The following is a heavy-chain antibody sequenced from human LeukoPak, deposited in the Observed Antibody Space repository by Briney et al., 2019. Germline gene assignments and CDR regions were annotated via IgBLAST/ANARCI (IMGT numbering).Heavy chain of an antibody. V-gene: IGHV1-2*02. CDR3: ARTSGVSVAGSPYYFDF. D-gene: IGHD6-19*01. CDR1: GYTFTGXX. Sequence: ASVKVSCKXSGYTFTGXXXXXXXQAPGQGLXXXXXXXPNSGGTNDAQTFQXRXTMTRDTSISTAFMELSSLRSDDTAVYYCARTSGVSVAGSPYYFDFWGQGTLISVSS. J-gene: IGHJ4*02. CDR2: XXPNSGGT.